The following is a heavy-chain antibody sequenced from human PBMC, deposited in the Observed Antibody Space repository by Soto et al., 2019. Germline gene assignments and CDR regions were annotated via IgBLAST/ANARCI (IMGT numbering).Heavy chain of an antibody. V-gene: IGHV3-9*01. CDR2: VSWNSDSI. J-gene: IGHJ4*02. D-gene: IGHD2-8*02. Sequence: GGSLRLSCAASGFTFHDYAMHWVRQTPGKGLEWVSGVSWNSDSIGYADSVKGRFTISRDNAKNSLYLQINSLRAEDTALYYCAKDKHHFTVTYGTLDYWGQGTLVTVSS. CDR1: GFTFHDYA. CDR3: AKDKHHFTVTYGTLDY.